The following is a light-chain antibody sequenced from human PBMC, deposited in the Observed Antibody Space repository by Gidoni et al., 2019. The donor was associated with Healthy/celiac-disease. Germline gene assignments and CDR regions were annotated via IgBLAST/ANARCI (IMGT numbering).Light chain of an antibody. CDR3: QQNYSTAYT. CDR1: QSISSY. Sequence: IHMTPSPSSLSASVGDRVTITCRASQSISSYLNWYQQKPGKAPELLIYAASSLQSGVPSRFSGSGSGTDFTLTISSLQPEDFATYYCQQNYSTAYTFGQGTKLESK. V-gene: IGKV1-39*01. J-gene: IGKJ2*01. CDR2: AAS.